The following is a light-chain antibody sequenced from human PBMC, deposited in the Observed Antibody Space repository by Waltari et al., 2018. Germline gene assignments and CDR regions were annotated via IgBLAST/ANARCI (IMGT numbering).Light chain of an antibody. CDR1: QSVFYSAINKNY. J-gene: IGKJ5*01. CDR3: QQYYSTPPIT. Sequence: DIVMTQSPDSLAVSLGEGAPINCKSSQSVFYSAINKNYLAWYQQKPGQPPKLLIYWASTRESGVPDRFTGSGSGTDFTLTISSLQAEDVAVYYCQQYYSTPPITFGQGTRLEIK. V-gene: IGKV4-1*01. CDR2: WAS.